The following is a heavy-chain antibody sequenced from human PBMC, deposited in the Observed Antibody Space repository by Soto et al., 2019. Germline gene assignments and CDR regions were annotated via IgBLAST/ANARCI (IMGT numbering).Heavy chain of an antibody. D-gene: IGHD3-16*01. CDR2: ISGSGGST. CDR1: GFTFSSYA. V-gene: IGHV3-23*01. Sequence: EVQLLESGGGLVQPGGSLRLSCAASGFTFSSYARSWVRQAPGKGLEWVSAISGSGGSTYYADSVKGRFTISRDNSKNTLYLQMNSLRAEDTAVYYCAKDGETYDYIWGSYGGIDYWGQGTLVTVSS. J-gene: IGHJ4*02. CDR3: AKDGETYDYIWGSYGGIDY.